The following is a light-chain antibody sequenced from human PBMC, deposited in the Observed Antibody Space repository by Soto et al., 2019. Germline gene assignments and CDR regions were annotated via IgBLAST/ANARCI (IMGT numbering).Light chain of an antibody. CDR3: QTWDTGTRV. V-gene: IGLV4-69*01. J-gene: IGLJ2*01. Sequence: QLVLTQSPSASASLGASVKLTCTLSSGHSNYVIAWHQQQPEKGPRYLMKLNSDGSHSKGDGIPDRFSGSSAGAERYLTIARLQSEDEADYYCQTWDTGTRVFGGGTKLTVL. CDR2: LNSDGSH. CDR1: SGHSNYV.